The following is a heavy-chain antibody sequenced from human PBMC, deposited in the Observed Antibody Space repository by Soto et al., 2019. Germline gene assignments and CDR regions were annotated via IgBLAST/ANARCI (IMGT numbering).Heavy chain of an antibody. J-gene: IGHJ4*02. D-gene: IGHD3-22*01. CDR3: ARTYDSSGYYTRAFVDY. Sequence: PSETLSLTCTVSGGSVSSGSYYWSWIRQPPGKGLEWIGYIYYSGSTNYNPSLKSRVTISVDTSKNQFSLKLSSVTAADTAVYYCARTYDSSGYYTRAFVDYWGQGTLVTVSS. V-gene: IGHV4-61*01. CDR2: IYYSGST. CDR1: GGSVSSGSYY.